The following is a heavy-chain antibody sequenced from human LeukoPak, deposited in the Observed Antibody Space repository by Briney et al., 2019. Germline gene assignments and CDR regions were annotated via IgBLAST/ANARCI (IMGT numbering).Heavy chain of an antibody. CDR3: ARELVYDYVWGSYRTQLDY. V-gene: IGHV1-69*05. D-gene: IGHD3-16*02. CDR1: GGTFSSYA. CDR2: IIPIFGTA. Sequence: GASVKVSCKASGGTFSSYAISWVRQAPGQGLEWMGGIIPIFGTANYAQKFQGRVTITTDESTSTAYMELSSLRSEDTAVYYCARELVYDYVWGSYRTQLDYWGQGTLVTVSS. J-gene: IGHJ4*02.